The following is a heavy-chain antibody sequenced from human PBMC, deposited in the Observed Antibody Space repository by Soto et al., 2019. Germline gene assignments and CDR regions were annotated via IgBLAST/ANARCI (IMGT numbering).Heavy chain of an antibody. J-gene: IGHJ6*02. D-gene: IGHD3-22*01. V-gene: IGHV4-59*08. CDR2: IYYSGST. Sequence: SETLSLTCTVSGGSISSYYWSWIRQPPGKGLEWIGYIYYSGSTNYNPSLKSRVTISVDTSKNQFSLKLSSVTAADTAVYYCARLMWDDSSGYLDVWGQGTTVTVSS. CDR1: GGSISSYY. CDR3: ARLMWDDSSGYLDV.